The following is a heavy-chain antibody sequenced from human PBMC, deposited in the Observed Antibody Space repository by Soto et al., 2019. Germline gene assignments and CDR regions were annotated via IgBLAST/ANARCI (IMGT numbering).Heavy chain of an antibody. V-gene: IGHV3-23*01. CDR2: ISGSGGST. Sequence: GGSLRLSCAASGFTFSSYAMSWVRQAPGKGLEWVSAISGSGGSTYYADSVKGRFTISRDNSKNTLYLQMNSLRAEDTAVYYCAKRGITIFGVVVPHLDYWGQGTLVTVSS. J-gene: IGHJ4*02. D-gene: IGHD3-3*01. CDR1: GFTFSSYA. CDR3: AKRGITIFGVVVPHLDY.